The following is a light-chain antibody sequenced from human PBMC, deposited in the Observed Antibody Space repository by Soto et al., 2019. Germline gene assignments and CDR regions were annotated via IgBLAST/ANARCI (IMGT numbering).Light chain of an antibody. Sequence: DIVMTQIPVSLPVTPGEPASISCKSSQSLLHSHGYNYMDWYLQKPGQSPQLLIYFGSYRASGVPDRFSGSGSGTNFTLRISRVETDDFGIYYCMQALQVPITFGQGTLLE. CDR2: FGS. CDR3: MQALQVPIT. V-gene: IGKV2-28*01. CDR1: QSLLHSHGYNY. J-gene: IGKJ5*01.